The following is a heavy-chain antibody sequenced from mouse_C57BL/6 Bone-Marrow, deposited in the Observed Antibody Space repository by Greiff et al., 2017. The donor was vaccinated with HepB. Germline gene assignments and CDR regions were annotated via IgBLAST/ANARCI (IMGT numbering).Heavy chain of an antibody. J-gene: IGHJ3*01. CDR1: GYTFTSYW. V-gene: IGHV1-69*01. CDR3: ARRHIGEFAY. Sequence: VQLQQPGAELVMPGASVKLSCKASGYTFTSYWMHWVKQRPGQGLEWIGEIDPSDSYTNYNQKFKGKSTKTVDKSSSTAYMQLSSLTSEDSAVYYCARRHIGEFAYWGQGTLVTVSA. CDR2: IDPSDSYT.